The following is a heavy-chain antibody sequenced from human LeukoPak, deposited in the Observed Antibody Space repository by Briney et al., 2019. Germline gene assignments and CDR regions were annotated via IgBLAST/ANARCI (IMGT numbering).Heavy chain of an antibody. CDR2: IYYSGST. Sequence: SETLFLTCTVSGGSISGYYWSWIRQPPGKGLEWIGYIYYSGSTNYNPSLKSRVTISVDTSKNQFSLKLSSVTAADTAVYYCARHYDSSGYWYYFDYWGQGTLVTVSS. CDR3: ARHYDSSGYWYYFDY. CDR1: GGSISGYY. D-gene: IGHD3-22*01. J-gene: IGHJ4*02. V-gene: IGHV4-59*08.